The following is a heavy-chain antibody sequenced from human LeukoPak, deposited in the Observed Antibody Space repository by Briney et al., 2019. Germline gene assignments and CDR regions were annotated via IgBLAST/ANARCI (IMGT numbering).Heavy chain of an antibody. Sequence: SVNVSCKASGGTFSSYAIRWVPQAPGQGLEWMGGIIPIFGTANYAQKFQGRVTITTDESTSTAYMELSSLRSEDTAVYYCARCPSGSYTPAGGDYYYYYMDVRGKGNTVTVSS. V-gene: IGHV1-69*05. CDR3: ARCPSGSYTPAGGDYYYYYMDV. J-gene: IGHJ6*03. CDR1: GGTFSSYA. D-gene: IGHD1-26*01. CDR2: IIPIFGTA.